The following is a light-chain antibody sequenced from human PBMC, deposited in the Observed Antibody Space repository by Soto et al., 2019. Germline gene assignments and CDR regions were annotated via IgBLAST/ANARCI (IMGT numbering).Light chain of an antibody. CDR1: QSVSSSY. J-gene: IGKJ3*01. CDR3: QQYGSSPFT. V-gene: IGKV3-20*01. Sequence: EIVMTQSPATLSVSPGERASLSCRASQSVSSSYLAWYQQKPGQAPRLLIYGASSRATGIPDRFRGRGSVTDFTLTINRLEPEDFAVYYCQQYGSSPFTFGPGTKVDIK. CDR2: GAS.